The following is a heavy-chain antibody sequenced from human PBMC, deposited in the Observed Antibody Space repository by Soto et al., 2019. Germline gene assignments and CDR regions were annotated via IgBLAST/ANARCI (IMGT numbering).Heavy chain of an antibody. D-gene: IGHD2-15*01. CDR2: IYYSGST. J-gene: IGHJ3*02. V-gene: IGHV4-39*07. CDR1: GGSISSSSYY. Sequence: SETLSLTCTVSGGSISSSSYYWGWIRQPPGKGLEWIGSIYYSGSTNYNPSLKSRVTISVDTSKNQFSLKLSSVTAADTAVYYCARGFPWDIVVVVAAKRAFDIWGQGTMVTVSS. CDR3: ARGFPWDIVVVVAAKRAFDI.